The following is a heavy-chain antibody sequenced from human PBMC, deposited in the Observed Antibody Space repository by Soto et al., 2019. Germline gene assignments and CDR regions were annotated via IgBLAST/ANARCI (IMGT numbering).Heavy chain of an antibody. Sequence: GGSLRLSCAASGFTFSSYSMNWVRQAPGKGLEWVSSISSSSSYIYYADSVKGRFTISRDNAKNSLYLQMNSLRAEDTAVYYCARDLRSARYMDVWGKGTTVTVSS. CDR2: ISSSSSYI. V-gene: IGHV3-21*01. CDR1: GFTFSSYS. CDR3: ARDLRSARYMDV. J-gene: IGHJ6*03.